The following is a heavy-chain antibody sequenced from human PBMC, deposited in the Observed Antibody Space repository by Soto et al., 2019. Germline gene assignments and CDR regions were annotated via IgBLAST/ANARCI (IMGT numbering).Heavy chain of an antibody. CDR2: IIPIFGTA. V-gene: IGHV1-69*06. Sequence: GASVKVSCKASGGTFSSYAISWVRQAPGQGLEWMGGIIPIFGTANYAQKFQGRVTITADKSTSTAYMELSSLRSEDTAVYYCARDDRDSSGWWGSSYYYYGMDVWGQGXTVTVYS. J-gene: IGHJ6*02. CDR3: ARDDRDSSGWWGSSYYYYGMDV. D-gene: IGHD6-19*01. CDR1: GGTFSSYA.